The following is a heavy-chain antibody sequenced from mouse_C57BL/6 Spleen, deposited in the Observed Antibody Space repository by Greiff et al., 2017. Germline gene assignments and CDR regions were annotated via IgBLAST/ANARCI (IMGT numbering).Heavy chain of an antibody. V-gene: IGHV1-15*01. Sequence: VQLQQSGAELVRPGASVTLSCKASGYTFTDYEMHWVKQTPVHGLEWIGAIDPETGGTAYNQKFKGKAILTADKSSSTAYMELRSLTSEDSAVYYCTIQSYGYAMDYWGQGTSVTVSS. J-gene: IGHJ4*01. CDR3: TIQSYGYAMDY. CDR1: GYTFTDYE. CDR2: IDPETGGT. D-gene: IGHD2-12*01.